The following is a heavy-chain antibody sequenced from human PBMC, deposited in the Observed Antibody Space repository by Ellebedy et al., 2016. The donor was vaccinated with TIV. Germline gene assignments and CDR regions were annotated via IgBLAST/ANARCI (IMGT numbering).Heavy chain of an antibody. J-gene: IGHJ4*02. CDR1: GYTFTTYA. D-gene: IGHD5-12*01. Sequence: AASVKVSCKASGYTFTTYALSWVRQAPGQGLEWMGWINTNIGNPTYAQGFTGRFVFSLDTSVSTAYLQIISLKAEDTAVYYCARDRYSGYNRNFDYWGQGTLVTVSS. CDR3: ARDRYSGYNRNFDY. V-gene: IGHV7-4-1*02. CDR2: INTNIGNP.